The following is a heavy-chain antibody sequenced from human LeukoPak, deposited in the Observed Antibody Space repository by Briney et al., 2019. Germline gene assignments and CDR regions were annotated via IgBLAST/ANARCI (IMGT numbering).Heavy chain of an antibody. Sequence: GRSLRLSCAASGFTFSSYGMHWVRQAPGKGLEWVAVIWYDGSNKYYADSVKGRFTISRDSSKNTLYLQMNSLRAEDTAVYYCAKAPTFLYYMDVWGKGTTVTVSS. CDR3: AKAPTFLYYMDV. CDR2: IWYDGSNK. CDR1: GFTFSSYG. V-gene: IGHV3-33*06. J-gene: IGHJ6*03.